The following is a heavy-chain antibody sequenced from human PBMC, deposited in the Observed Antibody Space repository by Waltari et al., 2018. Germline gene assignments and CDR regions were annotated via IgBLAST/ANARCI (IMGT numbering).Heavy chain of an antibody. Sequence: EVQLVESGGGLVQPGGSLRLSCAASGFPFSSYEMNWVSQAPGKGLEWVSYISSSGTTIYYADSVRGRFTISRDNAKNSLYLQMNSLRAEDTAVYYCARPKGGYDSSGYYPTPFDYWGQGTLVTVSS. V-gene: IGHV3-48*03. CDR3: ARPKGGYDSSGYYPTPFDY. D-gene: IGHD3-22*01. CDR2: ISSSGTTI. CDR1: GFPFSSYE. J-gene: IGHJ4*02.